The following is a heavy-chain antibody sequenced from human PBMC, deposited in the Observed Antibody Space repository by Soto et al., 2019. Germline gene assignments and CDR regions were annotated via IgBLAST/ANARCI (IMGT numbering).Heavy chain of an antibody. Sequence: EVKLLESGGGLVQPGGSLRLSCAASGFTFSSYSMTWVRQAPGKGLEWVAHITASGGTTYYAGSVKGRLTISRDTSRNTLYLQMNSLRAEDTALYYCAKCMQAYWNYDAHHIWGQGTMVTVSS. D-gene: IGHD1-7*01. CDR1: GFTFSSYS. CDR3: AKCMQAYWNYDAHHI. J-gene: IGHJ3*02. CDR2: ITASGGTT. V-gene: IGHV3-23*01.